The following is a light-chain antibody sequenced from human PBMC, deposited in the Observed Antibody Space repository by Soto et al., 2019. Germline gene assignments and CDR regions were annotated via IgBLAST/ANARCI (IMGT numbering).Light chain of an antibody. J-gene: IGLJ3*02. CDR1: TGAVTSGYY. CDR3: LLYYGGAQLWV. CDR2: SPL. V-gene: IGLV7-43*01. Sequence: QAVVTQEPSLTVSPGGTVTLTCASSTGAVTSGYYPNWFQQEPGQAPRALIYSPLNIHPWTPARFAGSLLGGKAALTLSGVQPEDEADYCCLLYYGGAQLWVFGGGTKVTVL.